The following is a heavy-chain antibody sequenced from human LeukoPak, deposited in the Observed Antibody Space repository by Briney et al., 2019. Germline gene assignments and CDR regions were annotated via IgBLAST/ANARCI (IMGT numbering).Heavy chain of an antibody. V-gene: IGHV3-23*01. Sequence: GGSLRLSCAASGFTLSSYAVGWVRQAPGRGLEWVSGIIGSGVKTYYADSVKGRFTISRDNSKNMQFLQMNSLRAEDTAVYYCAKYCTSTSCYGFDYWGQGTLATVSS. CDR3: AKYCTSTSCYGFDY. D-gene: IGHD2-2*01. CDR1: GFTLSSYA. J-gene: IGHJ4*02. CDR2: IIGSGVKT.